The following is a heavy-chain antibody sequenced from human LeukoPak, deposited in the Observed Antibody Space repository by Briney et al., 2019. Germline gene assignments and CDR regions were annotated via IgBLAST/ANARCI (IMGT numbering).Heavy chain of an antibody. CDR2: IYHSGST. Sequence: SETLSLTCTVFGYSITTGYYWGWIRQPPGKGLEWIGSIYHSGSTFYNPSLKSRVTISVDTSKNQFSLKLSSVTAADTAVYYCARDRYCSGGSCELGADYWGQGTLVTVSS. CDR3: ARDRYCSGGSCELGADY. J-gene: IGHJ4*02. D-gene: IGHD2-15*01. V-gene: IGHV4-38-2*02. CDR1: GYSITTGYY.